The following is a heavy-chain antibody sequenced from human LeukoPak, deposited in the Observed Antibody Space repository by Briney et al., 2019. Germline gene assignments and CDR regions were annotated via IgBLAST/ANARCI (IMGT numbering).Heavy chain of an antibody. J-gene: IGHJ4*02. CDR3: AKRGVVIRVILVGFHKEAYYFDS. Sequence: GGSLRLSCAVSGITLSNYGMSWVRQAPGKGLEWVAGISDSGGRTNYADSVKGRFAISRDNPKNTLYLQMNSLRAEDTAVYFCAKRGVVIRVILVGFHKEAYYFDSWGQGALVTVSS. CDR1: GITLSNYG. D-gene: IGHD3-22*01. V-gene: IGHV3-23*01. CDR2: ISDSGGRT.